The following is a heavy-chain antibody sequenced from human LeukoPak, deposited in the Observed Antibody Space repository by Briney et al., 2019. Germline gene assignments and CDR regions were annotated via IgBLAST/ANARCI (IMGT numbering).Heavy chain of an antibody. V-gene: IGHV3-30-3*01. D-gene: IGHD2-21*02. CDR3: ARGISPGIVVTAIAY. CDR2: ISDGGSDK. J-gene: IGHJ4*02. CDR1: GFTFSSYA. Sequence: GGSLRLSCAASGFTFSSYAMHWVRQAPDKGLEWMAVISDGGSDKYYADSVRGRFTISRDNSENTLSLQMSSLRAEDTAVYYCARGISPGIVVTAIAYWGQGTLVTVSS.